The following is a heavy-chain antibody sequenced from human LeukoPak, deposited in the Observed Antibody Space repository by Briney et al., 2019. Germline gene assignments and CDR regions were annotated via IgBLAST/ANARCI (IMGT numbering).Heavy chain of an antibody. CDR2: INPNSGGT. CDR3: AKSLRDCVLHLDY. V-gene: IGHV1-2*02. CDR1: GYTFTGYY. Sequence: ASVKVSCKASGYTFTGYYMHWVRQAPGQGLEWMGWINPNSGGTNYAQKFQGRVTMTRDTSISTAYMEPSRLRSDDTAVYYCAKSLRDCVLHLDYWGQGTLVTVSS. D-gene: IGHD3-16*01. J-gene: IGHJ4*02.